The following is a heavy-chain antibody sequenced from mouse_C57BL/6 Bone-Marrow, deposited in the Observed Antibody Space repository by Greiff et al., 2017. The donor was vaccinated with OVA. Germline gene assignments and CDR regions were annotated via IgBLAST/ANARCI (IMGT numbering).Heavy chain of an antibody. Sequence: EVKLMESGGGLVQPKGSLKLSCAASGFSFNTYAMNWVRQAPGKGLEWVARIRSKSNNYATYYADSVKDRFTISRDDSESMLYLQMNNLKTEDTAMYYCVRHSTTVVEGEWYFDVWGTGTTVTVSS. CDR2: IRSKSNNYAT. V-gene: IGHV10-1*01. J-gene: IGHJ1*03. D-gene: IGHD1-1*01. CDR1: GFSFNTYA. CDR3: VRHSTTVVEGEWYFDV.